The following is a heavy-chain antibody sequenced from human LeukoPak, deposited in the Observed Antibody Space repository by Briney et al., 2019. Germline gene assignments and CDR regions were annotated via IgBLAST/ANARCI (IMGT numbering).Heavy chain of an antibody. CDR2: LHYGENT. CDR3: ARQLPTAAADTRGYFDY. V-gene: IGHV4-39*01. J-gene: IGHJ4*02. D-gene: IGHD6-25*01. CDR1: GGSISIISSSTYY. Sequence: SETLSLTCTVSGGSISIISSSTYYWGWIRQAPGKGLECIGSLHYGENTHYNPSLKRRATLSVDTSNNKFSPNLNSVTDADAAVYFCARQLPTAAADTRGYFDYWGQGTVVTVSS.